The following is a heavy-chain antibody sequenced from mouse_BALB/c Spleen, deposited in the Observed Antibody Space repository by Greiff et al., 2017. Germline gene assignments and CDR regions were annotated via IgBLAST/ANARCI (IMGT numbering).Heavy chain of an antibody. CDR1: GFTFSSYT. Sequence: EVQGVESGGGLVKPGGSLKLSCAASGFTFSSYTMSWVRQTPEKRLEWVATISSGGSYTYYPDSVKGRFTISRDNAKNTLYLQMSSLKSEDTAMYYCTIHYYGRYAMDYWGQGTSVTVSS. CDR2: ISSGGSYT. V-gene: IGHV5-6-4*01. J-gene: IGHJ4*01. CDR3: TIHYYGRYAMDY. D-gene: IGHD1-2*01.